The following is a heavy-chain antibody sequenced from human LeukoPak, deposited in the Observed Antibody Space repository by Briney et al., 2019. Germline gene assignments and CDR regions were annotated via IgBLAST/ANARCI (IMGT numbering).Heavy chain of an antibody. Sequence: PSETLSLTCTVSGGSISSSSYYWGWIRQPPGKGLEWIGSIYYSGSTYYNPSLKSRVTISVDTSKNQFSLRLSSVTAADTAMYFCARGVTKTFGGVVPKGYYYMDVWGKGTTVTVSS. CDR3: ARGVTKTFGGVVPKGYYYMDV. CDR2: IYYSGST. J-gene: IGHJ6*03. V-gene: IGHV4-39*07. CDR1: GGSISSSSYY. D-gene: IGHD3-16*01.